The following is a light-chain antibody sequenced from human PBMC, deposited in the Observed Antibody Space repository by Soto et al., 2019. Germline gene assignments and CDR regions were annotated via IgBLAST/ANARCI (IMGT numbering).Light chain of an antibody. CDR3: QQYNTYSWT. CDR2: DAS. CDR1: QSISSW. J-gene: IGKJ1*01. Sequence: DIQMTQSPSTPSASVGDRVTITCRASQSISSWLAWYQQKPGKAPKLLIYDASSLESGVPSRFGGSGSGTEFTLTISSLQPDDFATYYCQQYNTYSWTFGQGTKVDIK. V-gene: IGKV1-5*01.